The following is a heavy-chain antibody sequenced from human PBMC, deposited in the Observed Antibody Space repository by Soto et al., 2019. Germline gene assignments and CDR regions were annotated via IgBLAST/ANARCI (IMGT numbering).Heavy chain of an antibody. CDR1: GDSINDYY. J-gene: IGHJ6*02. Sequence: NPSETLYLTSTVCGDSINDYYCSGFRQPPGKGLEWIGYIYYSGSTYYNPSLKSRVTISVDTSKNQFSLKLSSVTAADIVVYYCARATEGYYYGMAVWGQGTTVTVSS. V-gene: IGHV4-59*12. CDR2: IYYSGST. CDR3: ARATEGYYYGMAV.